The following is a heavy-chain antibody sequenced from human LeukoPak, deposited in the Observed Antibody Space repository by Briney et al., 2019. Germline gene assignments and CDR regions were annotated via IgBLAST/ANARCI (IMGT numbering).Heavy chain of an antibody. CDR3: AKRRGLELTYYYHMDV. V-gene: IGHV3-23*01. Sequence: GGSLRLSCAASGFTFSTYGMTWVRQAPGKGLEWVSAISGSAATTFYADSVKGRFTISRDNSKNTLYLQMNSLRAEDTAVYYCAKRRGLELTYYYHMDVWGKGTTVTVSS. CDR1: GFTFSTYG. J-gene: IGHJ6*03. CDR2: ISGSAATT. D-gene: IGHD1-7*01.